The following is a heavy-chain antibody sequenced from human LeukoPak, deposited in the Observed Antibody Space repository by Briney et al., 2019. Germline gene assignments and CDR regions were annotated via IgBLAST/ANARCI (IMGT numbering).Heavy chain of an antibody. V-gene: IGHV3-53*01. CDR2: IYSGGST. CDR1: GFTVSSNY. CDR3: ARSLVGAKSDY. D-gene: IGHD1-26*01. Sequence: GGSLRLSCAAPGFTVSSNYMSWVRQAPGKGLEWVSVIYSGGSTYYADSVRGRFTISRDNSKNTLYLQMNSLRAEDTAVYYCARSLVGAKSDYWGQGTLVTVSS. J-gene: IGHJ4*02.